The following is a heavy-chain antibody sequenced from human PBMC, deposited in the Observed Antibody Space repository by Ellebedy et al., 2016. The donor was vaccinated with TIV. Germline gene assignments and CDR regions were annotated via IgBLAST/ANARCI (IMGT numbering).Heavy chain of an antibody. J-gene: IGHJ6*02. CDR1: GFAFSTYW. CDR3: ARAVNYYDSAGYSRTYYYGMDI. D-gene: IGHD3-22*01. V-gene: IGHV3-7*01. CDR2: IKQDGSET. Sequence: GESLKISCGASGFAFSTYWMTWVRQAPGKGLEWVANIKQDGSETFHVESVKGRFSVSRDNAKRSLYLQMNSLRVEDTAVYYCARAVNYYDSAGYSRTYYYGMDIWGQGTTVTVSS.